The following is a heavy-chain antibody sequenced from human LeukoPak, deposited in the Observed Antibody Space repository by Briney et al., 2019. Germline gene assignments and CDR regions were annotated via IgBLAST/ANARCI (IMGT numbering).Heavy chain of an antibody. CDR2: IRSKAYGGTT. Sequence: GGSLRLSCTGSGFTFGDYAVIWVRQAPGRGLEWVGFIRSKAYGGTTEYAASVKGRFTISRDDSKSVAYLQMDSLKTEDTAVYYCTRDYGDYKGDYWGQGTLVTVSS. V-gene: IGHV3-49*04. D-gene: IGHD4-17*01. CDR1: GFTFGDYA. J-gene: IGHJ4*02. CDR3: TRDYGDYKGDY.